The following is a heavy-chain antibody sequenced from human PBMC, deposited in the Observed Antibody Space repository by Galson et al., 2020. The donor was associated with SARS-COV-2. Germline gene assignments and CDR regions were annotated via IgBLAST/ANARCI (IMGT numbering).Heavy chain of an antibody. J-gene: IGHJ4*02. V-gene: IGHV1-18*04. Sequence: ASVKVSCKASGYTFTSHGISWVRQAPGQGLEWMGWISAYNGNTNYAQKLQGRVTMTTDTSTSTAYMELRSLRSDDTAVYYCARVGPHMSSGWSAAAYYFDYWGQGTLVTVSS. D-gene: IGHD6-19*01. CDR3: ARVGPHMSSGWSAAAYYFDY. CDR2: ISAYNGNT. CDR1: GYTFTSHG.